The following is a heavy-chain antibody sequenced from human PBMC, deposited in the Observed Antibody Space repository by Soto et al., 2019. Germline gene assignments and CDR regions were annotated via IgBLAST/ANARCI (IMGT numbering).Heavy chain of an antibody. J-gene: IGHJ4*02. CDR2: FDPEDGET. D-gene: IGHD6-13*01. Sequence: ASVKVSCKVSGYTLTELSMHWVRQAPGKGLEWMGGFDPEDGETIYAQKFQGRVTMTEDTSTDTAYMELSSLRSEDTAVYYCATRFLYSSSWYVWDYWGQGTLVTVSS. V-gene: IGHV1-24*01. CDR3: ATRFLYSSSWYVWDY. CDR1: GYTLTELS.